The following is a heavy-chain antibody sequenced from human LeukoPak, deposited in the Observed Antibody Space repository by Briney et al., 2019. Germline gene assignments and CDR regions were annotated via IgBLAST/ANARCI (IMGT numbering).Heavy chain of an antibody. J-gene: IGHJ5*02. D-gene: IGHD6-13*01. CDR3: ARIRGYSSSWPFDP. CDR1: GGSISSHY. CDR2: IYYSGST. Sequence: SETLSLTCAVSGGSISSHYWSWIRQPPGKGLEWIGYIYYSGSTNYNPSLKSRVTISVDTSKNQFSLKLSSVTAADTAVYYCARIRGYSSSWPFDPWGQGTLVTVSS. V-gene: IGHV4-59*11.